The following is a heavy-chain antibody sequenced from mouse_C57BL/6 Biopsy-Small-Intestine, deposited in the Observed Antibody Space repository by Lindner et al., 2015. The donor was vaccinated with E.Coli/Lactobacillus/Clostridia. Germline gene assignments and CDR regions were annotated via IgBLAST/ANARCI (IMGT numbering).Heavy chain of an antibody. D-gene: IGHD2-3*01. J-gene: IGHJ4*01. V-gene: IGHV1-9*01. CDR2: ILPGRGST. Sequence: VQLQESGAELMKPGASVKLSCKATGYTFTGYWIEWVKQRPGHGLEWIGEILPGRGSTNYNEKFKGKATFTADTSSNTAYMQLSSLTTEDSAIYYCARGFDGYYYAMDYWGQGTSVTVSS. CDR1: GYTFTGYW. CDR3: ARGFDGYYYAMDY.